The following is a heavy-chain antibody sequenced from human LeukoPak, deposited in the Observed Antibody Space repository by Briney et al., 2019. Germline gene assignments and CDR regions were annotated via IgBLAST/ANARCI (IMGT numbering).Heavy chain of an antibody. J-gene: IGHJ6*04. V-gene: IGHV3-48*04. CDR3: AELGITMIGGV. Sequence: GGSLRLSCAASGITFSSYSMNWVRQAPGKGLEWVSYISSSGSTIYYADSVKGRFTISRDNAKNSLYLQMNSLRAEDTAVYYCAELGITMIGGVWGKGTTVTISS. CDR1: GITFSSYS. D-gene: IGHD3-10*02. CDR2: ISSSGSTI.